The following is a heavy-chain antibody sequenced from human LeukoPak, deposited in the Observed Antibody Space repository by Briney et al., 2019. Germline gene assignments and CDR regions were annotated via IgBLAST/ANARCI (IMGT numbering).Heavy chain of an antibody. J-gene: IGHJ4*02. CDR1: GFSFSAYG. Sequence: GGSLRLSCAASGFSFSAYGVHWVRQAPGKGLEWVAVIWYDGSSKDYADSVKGRFTFSRDNSKNTLYLQMNSLTVEDTAVYYCARSQSSSLIDYWGQGTMVTVSS. D-gene: IGHD6-13*01. CDR3: ARSQSSSLIDY. CDR2: IWYDGSSK. V-gene: IGHV3-33*01.